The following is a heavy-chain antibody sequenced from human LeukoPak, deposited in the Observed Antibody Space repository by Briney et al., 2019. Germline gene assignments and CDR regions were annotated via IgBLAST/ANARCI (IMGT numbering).Heavy chain of an antibody. CDR2: IYHSGST. J-gene: IGHJ4*02. CDR3: ARAREGVLWFGEPR. Sequence: RSSETLSLTCTVSGGSISNYYWSWARQPPGKGLEWIGEIYHSGSTNYNPSLKSRVTISVDKSKNQFSLKLSSVTAADTAVYYCARAREGVLWFGEPRRGQGTLVTVSS. V-gene: IGHV4-59*12. CDR1: GGSISNYY. D-gene: IGHD3-10*01.